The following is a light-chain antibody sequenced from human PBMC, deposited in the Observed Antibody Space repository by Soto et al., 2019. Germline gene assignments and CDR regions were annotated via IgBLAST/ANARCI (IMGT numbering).Light chain of an antibody. J-gene: IGKJ2*01. CDR2: DAS. CDR3: QQYNDWPPRYT. CDR1: QSISRN. V-gene: IGKV3-15*01. Sequence: EIVMTQSPVTLSVSPGDSATLSCRASQSISRNLAWYQQKPGQAPRLLIYDASTRATGFPARFSGSGSGREFTLSISSLQSEDSAVYYCQQYNDWPPRYTFGQGTKLEIK.